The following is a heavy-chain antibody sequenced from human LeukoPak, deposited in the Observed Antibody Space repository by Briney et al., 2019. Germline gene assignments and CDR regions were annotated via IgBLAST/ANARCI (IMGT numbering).Heavy chain of an antibody. J-gene: IGHJ6*03. CDR2: FYSCGIT. CDR3: ASQRRFGEASYYYYYYMVV. D-gene: IGHD3-10*01. Sequence: PGGSLRLSCAASGFTVRSNYMSGVPEAPGKGREGVSVFYSCGITFLADSAKGRFTISRDNSKNTLYIQMNSLRAEDTAAYYCASQRRFGEASYYYYYYMVVWGKGTTVTISS. CDR1: GFTVRSNY. V-gene: IGHV3-66*04.